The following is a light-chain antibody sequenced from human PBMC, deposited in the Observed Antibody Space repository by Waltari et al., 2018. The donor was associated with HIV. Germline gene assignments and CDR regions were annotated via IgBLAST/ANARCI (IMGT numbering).Light chain of an antibody. CDR3: TAWDASLSVWV. V-gene: IGLV1-47*01. CDR2: RNN. CDR1: SSNIGSNA. J-gene: IGLJ3*02. Sequence: QSVLTQPPSASGTPGQGVTISCSGSSSNIGSNAVNWYRQLPGTAPKLLIYRNNQRPSGVPDRFSGSKSGTSASLAISGLRSEDEADYYCTAWDASLSVWVFGGGTKLTVL.